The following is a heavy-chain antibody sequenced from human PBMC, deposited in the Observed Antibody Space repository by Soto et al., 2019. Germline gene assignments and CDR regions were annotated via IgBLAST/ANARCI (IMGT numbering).Heavy chain of an antibody. CDR2: IYYSGST. V-gene: IGHV4-59*01. J-gene: IGHJ3*02. D-gene: IGHD5-12*01. Sequence: QVQLQESGPGLVKPSETLSLTCTVSGGSISSYYWSWIRQPPGKGLEWIGYIYYSGSTNYNPSLKSRVPLSVDTSQHQFSLKLSSVTAADTAVYYCARASGYDPLTDAFDIWGQGTMVTVSS. CDR1: GGSISSYY. CDR3: ARASGYDPLTDAFDI.